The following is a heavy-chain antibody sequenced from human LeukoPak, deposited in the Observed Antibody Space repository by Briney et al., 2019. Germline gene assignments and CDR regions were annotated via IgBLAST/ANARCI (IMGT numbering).Heavy chain of an antibody. CDR3: ARGPYYDSSGYYPGGEYFDY. CDR2: ISSSGSTI. CDR1: GFTFSSYS. J-gene: IGHJ4*02. D-gene: IGHD3-22*01. Sequence: PGGSLRLSCAASGFTFSSYSMNWVRQAPGKGLEWVSYISSSGSTIYYADSVKGRFTISRDNAKNSLYLQMNSLRAEDTAVYYCARGPYYDSSGYYPGGEYFDYWGQGTLVTVSS. V-gene: IGHV3-48*01.